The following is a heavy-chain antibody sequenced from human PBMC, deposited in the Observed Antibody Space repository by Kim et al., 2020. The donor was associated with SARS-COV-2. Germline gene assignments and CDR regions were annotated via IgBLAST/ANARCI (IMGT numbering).Heavy chain of an antibody. CDR1: GFTFSSRA. CDR2: VNNGGNA. V-gene: IGHV3-23*01. Sequence: GGSLRLSCVASGFTFSSRAMSWVRQAPGKGPEWVAYVNNGGNAYYADSVRGRFTVSRDITKDTLYLQMNSLRAEDSALYYCAKDHPSSGWPTFDSCGQGTQVTVSS. D-gene: IGHD6-19*01. J-gene: IGHJ4*02. CDR3: AKDHPSSGWPTFDS.